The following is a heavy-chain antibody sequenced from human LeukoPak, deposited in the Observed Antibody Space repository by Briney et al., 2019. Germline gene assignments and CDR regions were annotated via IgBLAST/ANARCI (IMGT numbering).Heavy chain of an antibody. CDR1: GLTFSSW. V-gene: IGHV3-7*01. D-gene: IGHD2-21*02. J-gene: IGHJ3*02. CDR3: ARDPYCGGDCYSGYGALDI. CDR2: IKQDGSEE. Sequence: PGGSLRLSCAASGLTFSSWMTWVRQAPGKGLEWVANIKQDGSEEQYADSVKGRFTISRDNAKNSLYLQMNSLRAEDTAVYFCARDPYCGGDCYSGYGALDIWGQGTMVTVSS.